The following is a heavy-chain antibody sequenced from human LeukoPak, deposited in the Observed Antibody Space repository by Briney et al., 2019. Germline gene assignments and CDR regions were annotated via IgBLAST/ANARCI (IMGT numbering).Heavy chain of an antibody. J-gene: IGHJ4*02. Sequence: PGGSLRLSCAASGFTFSTYAMSWVRQAPGKGLEWVSGISGSGGRTYYADSVKGRFTVSRDNSKNTLYLQMDSLRVEDTAVYYCAKPLAEGIDLFDCWGQGTLVTVSS. D-gene: IGHD3-10*01. V-gene: IGHV3-23*01. CDR3: AKPLAEGIDLFDC. CDR2: ISGSGGRT. CDR1: GFTFSTYA.